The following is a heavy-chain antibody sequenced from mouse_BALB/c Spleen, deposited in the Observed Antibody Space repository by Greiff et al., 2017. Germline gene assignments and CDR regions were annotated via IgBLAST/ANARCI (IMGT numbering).Heavy chain of an antibody. CDR3: ARLQAAWFAY. CDR2: ISSGGSYT. J-gene: IGHJ3*01. CDR1: GFTFSSYG. V-gene: IGHV5-6*01. Sequence: EVQRVESGGDLVKPGGSLKLSCAASGFTFSSYGMSWVRQTPDKRLEWVATISSGGSYTYYPDSVKGRFTISRDNAKNTLYLQMSSLKSEDTAMYYCARLQAAWFAYWGQGTLVTVSA.